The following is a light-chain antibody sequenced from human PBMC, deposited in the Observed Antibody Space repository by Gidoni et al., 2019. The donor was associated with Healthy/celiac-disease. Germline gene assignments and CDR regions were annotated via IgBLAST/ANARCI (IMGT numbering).Light chain of an antibody. Sequence: EIVMTQSPATLSVSPGERAHPSCRASQRVSSNLAWYQQKPGQAPRLLIDGASTRATGIPARFSGSGSGTEFTLTISSLQSEDFAVYYCQQYNNWPPITFXRXTRLEIK. V-gene: IGKV3-15*01. CDR3: QQYNNWPPIT. CDR1: QRVSSN. J-gene: IGKJ5*01. CDR2: GAS.